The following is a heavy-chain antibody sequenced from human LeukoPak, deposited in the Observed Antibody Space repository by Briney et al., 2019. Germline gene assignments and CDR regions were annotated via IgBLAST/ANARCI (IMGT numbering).Heavy chain of an antibody. J-gene: IGHJ4*02. D-gene: IGHD3/OR15-3a*01. V-gene: IGHV3-53*05. CDR1: GFTVSSNS. CDR3: AKVGSYHDFGY. Sequence: GGSLRLSCTVSGFTVSSNSWSWVRQAPGKGLEWVSFIYSGGNTHYSDSVTGRFTISRDNSKNTLYLQMNSLRAEDTAVYYCAKVGSYHDFGYWGQGTLVTVSS. CDR2: IYSGGNT.